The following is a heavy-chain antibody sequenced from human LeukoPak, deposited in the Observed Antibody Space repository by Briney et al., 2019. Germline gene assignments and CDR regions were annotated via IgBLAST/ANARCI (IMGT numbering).Heavy chain of an antibody. CDR3: ARHLNRWFGELLYDY. D-gene: IGHD3-10*01. J-gene: IGHJ4*02. Sequence: SETLSLTCTVSGGSISSYYWSWIRQPPGKGLEWIGYIYHSGSTNYNPSLKSRVTISVDTSKNQFSLKLSSVTAADTAVYYCARHLNRWFGELLYDYWGQGTLVTVSS. CDR1: GGSISSYY. V-gene: IGHV4-59*08. CDR2: IYHSGST.